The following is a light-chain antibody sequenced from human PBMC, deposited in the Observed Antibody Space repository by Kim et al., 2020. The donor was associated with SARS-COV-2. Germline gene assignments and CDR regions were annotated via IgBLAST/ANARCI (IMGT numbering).Light chain of an antibody. V-gene: IGLV3-1*01. Sequence: SYELTQPPSVSVSPGQTASITCSGDKLGDRHASWYQQKPGQSPVVVIYQDKKRLSGIPERISGSNSGNTATLTISGTQAMDEADYHCQAWDASTVVFGGGAKVTVL. CDR1: KLGDRH. CDR2: QDK. J-gene: IGLJ2*01. CDR3: QAWDASTVV.